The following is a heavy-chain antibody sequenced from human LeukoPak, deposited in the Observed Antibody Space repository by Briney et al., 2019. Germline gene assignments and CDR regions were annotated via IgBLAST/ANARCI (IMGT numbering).Heavy chain of an antibody. D-gene: IGHD3-3*01. CDR1: GFTFRNYW. Sequence: GGSLRLSCAVSGFTFRNYWMPWVRQAPGKGPIWVSHISPDGTNTSYADSVKGRFTISRDNVKNTLYLQMSSLRAEDTAVYYCARDVTYYDFWGGIAGEAGFDYWSQGTLVTVSS. J-gene: IGHJ4*02. V-gene: IGHV3-74*01. CDR3: ARDVTYYDFWGGIAGEAGFDY. CDR2: ISPDGTNT.